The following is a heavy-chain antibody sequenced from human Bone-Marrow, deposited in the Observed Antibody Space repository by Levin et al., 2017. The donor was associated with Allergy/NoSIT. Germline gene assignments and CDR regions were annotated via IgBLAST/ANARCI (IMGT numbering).Heavy chain of an antibody. CDR2: IYTFGDT. V-gene: IGHV3-66*01. J-gene: IGHJ4*02. Sequence: PGGSLRLSCADSGFIGSSSHMAWIRRAPGKGLEWVSNIYTFGDTFYADSVKGRFTISRDSSTNVLFLQMDSLRAEDTAVYYCTTMRDFSTSRGYFEFWGQGTQVTVAS. CDR1: GFIGSSSH. D-gene: IGHD2-2*01. CDR3: TTMRDFSTSRGYFEF.